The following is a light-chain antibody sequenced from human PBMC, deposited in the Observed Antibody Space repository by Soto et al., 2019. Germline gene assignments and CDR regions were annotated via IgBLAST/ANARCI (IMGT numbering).Light chain of an antibody. Sequence: EIVSSQPPGTLSLSPGERATLSCRASQSVSRIYLAWYQQKPGQAPRLLIYGASSRATGIPDRFSGSGSGTDFTLTISRLEPEDFAVYYCQQYGSSPRTFGQGTKVDIK. V-gene: IGKV3-20*01. CDR3: QQYGSSPRT. J-gene: IGKJ1*01. CDR1: QSVSRIY. CDR2: GAS.